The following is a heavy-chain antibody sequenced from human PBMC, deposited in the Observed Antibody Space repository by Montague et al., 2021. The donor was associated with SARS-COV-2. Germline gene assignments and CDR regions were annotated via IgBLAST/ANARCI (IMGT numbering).Heavy chain of an antibody. V-gene: IGHV4-59*01. CDR1: GGSIGSYY. Sequence: SETLSLTCTVSGGSIGSYYWSWIRQPRGKGLEWIGYIYYSGSTNXNPSLKSRVTISVDTSKNQFSLKLSSVTAADTAVYYCARASLGYCSGGRCYVGFDPWGQGTLVTVSS. D-gene: IGHD2-15*01. CDR2: IYYSGST. J-gene: IGHJ5*02. CDR3: ARASLGYCSGGRCYVGFDP.